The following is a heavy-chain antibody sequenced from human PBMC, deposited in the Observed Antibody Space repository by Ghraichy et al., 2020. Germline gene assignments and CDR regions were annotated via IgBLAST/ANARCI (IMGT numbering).Heavy chain of an antibody. J-gene: IGHJ6*02. D-gene: IGHD3-22*01. V-gene: IGHV3-30*18. Sequence: GGSLRLSCAASGFTFSRYGMHWVRQAPGKGLEWVAVTSYDGSNKNYADSVKGRFTMSRDNSKNTLYLQMNSLRAEDTAVYYCAKERDSSGYYSFRGDYYGMDVWGQGTTVTVSS. CDR3: AKERDSSGYYSFRGDYYGMDV. CDR1: GFTFSRYG. CDR2: TSYDGSNK.